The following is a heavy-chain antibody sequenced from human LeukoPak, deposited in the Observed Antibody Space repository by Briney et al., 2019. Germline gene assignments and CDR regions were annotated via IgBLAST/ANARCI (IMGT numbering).Heavy chain of an antibody. V-gene: IGHV1-2*02. CDR3: ARDQANPHVLRYFDWLSHTTHYGMDV. CDR2: INPNSGST. Sequence: ASVKVSCKASGYTFTGYYMHWVRQAPGQGLEWMGWINPNSGSTNYAQKFQGRVTMTRDTSISTAYMELSRLRSDDTAVYYCARDQANPHVLRYFDWLSHTTHYGMDVWGQGTTVTVSS. J-gene: IGHJ6*02. CDR1: GYTFTGYY. D-gene: IGHD3-9*01.